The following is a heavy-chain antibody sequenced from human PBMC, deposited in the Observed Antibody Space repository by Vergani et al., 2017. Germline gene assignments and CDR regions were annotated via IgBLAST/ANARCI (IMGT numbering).Heavy chain of an antibody. J-gene: IGHJ6*03. D-gene: IGHD1-26*01. Sequence: QVQLQESGPGLVKPSETLSLTCTVSGGSISSYYWSWIRQPAGKGLEWIGRIYTSGSTNYNPSLKSRVTMSVDTSKNQFSLKLSSVTAADTAVYYCARCIVGAQFTYYYMDVWGKGTTVTVSS. CDR1: GGSISSYY. V-gene: IGHV4-4*07. CDR3: ARCIVGAQFTYYYMDV. CDR2: IYTSGST.